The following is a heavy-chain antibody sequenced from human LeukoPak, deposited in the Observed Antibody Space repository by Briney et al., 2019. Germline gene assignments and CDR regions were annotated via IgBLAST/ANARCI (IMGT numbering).Heavy chain of an antibody. CDR1: GFTFSTYG. J-gene: IGHJ4*02. Sequence: GGSLRLSCATSGFTFSTYGMHWVRRAPGKGLEWVAVIWYDGSNKYYADSVKGRFTISRDNSKNTLYLQMNSLRAEDTAVYYCAKDPDYYGSAGFDYWGQGTLVTVSS. V-gene: IGHV3-33*06. CDR3: AKDPDYYGSAGFDY. CDR2: IWYDGSNK. D-gene: IGHD3-10*01.